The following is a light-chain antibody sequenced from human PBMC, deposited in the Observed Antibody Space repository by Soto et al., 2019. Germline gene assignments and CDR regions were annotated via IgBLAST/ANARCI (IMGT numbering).Light chain of an antibody. CDR3: QSYDSSXSAHYV. Sequence: QSVLTQPPSVSGAPGQRVTISCTGSSSNIGATYDVQWYQQLPGTAPKLLIYGNSNRPSGVPDRFSGSKSGTSASLAITGLQADDEADYYCQSYDSSXSAHYVFGTGTKVTXL. V-gene: IGLV1-40*01. CDR1: SSNIGATYD. CDR2: GNS. J-gene: IGLJ1*01.